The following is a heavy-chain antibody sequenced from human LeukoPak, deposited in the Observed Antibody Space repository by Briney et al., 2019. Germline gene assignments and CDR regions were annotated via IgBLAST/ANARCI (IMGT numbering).Heavy chain of an antibody. V-gene: IGHV7-4-1*02. CDR2: INTNTGNP. CDR1: GYTFTNYA. D-gene: IGHD2-2*01. J-gene: IGHJ5*02. CDR3: ARLKDIVVGNWFDP. Sequence: ASVKLSCKASGYTFTNYAMNWVRQAPGQGLKWMGWINTNTGNPTYAQGFTGRFVFSLDTSVSTAYLQISSLKASDTAMYYCARLKDIVVGNWFDPWGQGTLVTVSS.